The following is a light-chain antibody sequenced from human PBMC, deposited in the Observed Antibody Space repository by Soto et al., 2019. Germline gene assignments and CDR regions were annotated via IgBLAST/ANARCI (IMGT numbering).Light chain of an antibody. J-gene: IGKJ1*01. Sequence: DVVMTQSPLSLPVTLGQPASISCRSSQSLIHSDGNTYLNWFQQRPGQSPRRLIYQVSDRDSGVPDRFSRSGSGTDFTLKISRLEAEDVGVYYCMQGTHWPWTFGQGTEVEIK. V-gene: IGKV2-30*02. CDR3: MQGTHWPWT. CDR2: QVS. CDR1: QSLIHSDGNTY.